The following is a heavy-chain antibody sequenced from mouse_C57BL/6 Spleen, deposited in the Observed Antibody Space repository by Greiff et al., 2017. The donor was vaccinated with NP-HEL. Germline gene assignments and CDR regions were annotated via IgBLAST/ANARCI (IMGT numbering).Heavy chain of an antibody. Sequence: VQLQQSGPELVKPGASVKISCKASGYTFTDYYMNWVKQSHGKSLEWIGDINPNNGGTSYNQKFKGKATLTVDKSSSTAYMELRSLTSEDSAVYYCAIFITTVEYYFDYWGQGTTLTVSS. J-gene: IGHJ2*01. CDR2: INPNNGGT. D-gene: IGHD1-1*01. CDR3: AIFITTVEYYFDY. V-gene: IGHV1-26*01. CDR1: GYTFTDYY.